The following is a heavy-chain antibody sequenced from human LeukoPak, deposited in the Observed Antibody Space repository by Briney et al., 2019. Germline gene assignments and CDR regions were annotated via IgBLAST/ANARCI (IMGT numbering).Heavy chain of an antibody. CDR1: GFTFSSYG. D-gene: IGHD3-22*01. V-gene: IGHV3-30*03. J-gene: IGHJ4*02. CDR2: ISYDGSNK. Sequence: PGRSLRLSCAASGFTFSSYGMHWVRQAPGKGLEWVAVISYDGSNKYYADSVKGRFTISRDNSKNTLYLQMNSLRAEDTAVYYCARGISTGYSFDYWGQGTLVTVSS. CDR3: ARGISTGYSFDY.